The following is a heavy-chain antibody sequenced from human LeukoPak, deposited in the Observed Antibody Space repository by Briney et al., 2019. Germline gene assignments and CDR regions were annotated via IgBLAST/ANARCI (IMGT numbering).Heavy chain of an antibody. D-gene: IGHD5-24*01. J-gene: IGHJ4*02. CDR3: ARGGSHMAT. V-gene: IGHV4-59*01. CDR1: GGSISSYY. CDR2: IYYSGST. Sequence: SETLPLTCTVSGGSISSYYWSWIRQPPGKGLEWIGYIYYSGSTNYNPSLKSRVTISVDTSKNQFSLKLSSVTAADTAVYYCARGGSHMATWGQGTLVTVSS.